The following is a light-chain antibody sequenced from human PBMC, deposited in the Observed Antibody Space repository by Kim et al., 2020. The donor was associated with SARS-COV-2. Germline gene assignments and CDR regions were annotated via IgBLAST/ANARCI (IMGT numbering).Light chain of an antibody. CDR1: HTISTY. Sequence: SSLSASVGDRVTITCRTSHTISTYLNWYQQKPGKAPKLLIFATSNLQSGVPSRFSGSGSGTDFTLTISNLQPEDFATYYCQQSYTFGQGTKVDIK. CDR3: QQSYT. J-gene: IGKJ1*01. V-gene: IGKV1-39*01. CDR2: ATS.